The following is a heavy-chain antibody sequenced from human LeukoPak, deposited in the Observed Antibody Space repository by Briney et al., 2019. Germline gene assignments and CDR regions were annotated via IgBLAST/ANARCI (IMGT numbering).Heavy chain of an antibody. CDR3: ARQTGVGLFILP. D-gene: IGHD3-3*01. Sequence: SDTLSLTCTVSGYSINSGHWWGWIRQPPGKGLEWIGYIDYSGSIYYNPSLKSRVTISVDTSKNQFSLKLTSVTAADTAVYYCARQTGVGLFILPGGRGTLVTVSS. J-gene: IGHJ4*02. CDR2: IDYSGSI. V-gene: IGHV4-28*05. CDR1: GYSINSGHW.